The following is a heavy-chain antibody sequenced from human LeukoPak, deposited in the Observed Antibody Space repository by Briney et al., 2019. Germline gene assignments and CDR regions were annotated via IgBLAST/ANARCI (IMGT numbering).Heavy chain of an antibody. J-gene: IGHJ4*02. D-gene: IGHD3-3*01. Sequence: PSETLSLTCTVSGGSISSSSYYWGWIRQPPGKGLEWIGSIYYSGSTYYNPSLKSRVTISVDTSKNQFSLKLSSVTAADTAVYYCASRADDFWSGYPAKSADYWGQGTLVTVSS. CDR1: GGSISSSSYY. V-gene: IGHV4-39*01. CDR2: IYYSGST. CDR3: ASRADDFWSGYPAKSADY.